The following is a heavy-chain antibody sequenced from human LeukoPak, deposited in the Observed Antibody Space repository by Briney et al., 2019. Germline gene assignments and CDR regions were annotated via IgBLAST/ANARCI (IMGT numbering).Heavy chain of an antibody. CDR1: GYSFTNSW. Sequence: GGSLKISCYGSGYSFTNSWIGWVRQMPGKGLEWMGIIFPGDSDTRYSPSFQGQVTISVDKSINTAYLQWSSLKASDTAMYYCARRGDLDSWGQGTLVTISS. V-gene: IGHV5-51*01. CDR3: ARRGDLDS. J-gene: IGHJ4*02. D-gene: IGHD3-10*01. CDR2: IFPGDSDT.